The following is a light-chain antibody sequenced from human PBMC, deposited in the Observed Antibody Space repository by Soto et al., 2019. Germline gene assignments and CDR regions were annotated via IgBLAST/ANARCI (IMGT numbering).Light chain of an antibody. CDR2: DAS. V-gene: IGKV1-5*02. CDR1: QSISNW. J-gene: IGKJ5*01. Sequence: DIQMTQSPSTLSASVGDRVTIICRASQSISNWLAWYQHKPGKAPKLLIYDASTLEGGVPSRFSGIGSGTEFTLTISSLQPEDFATYYCQQLNSYPFTFGPGTRLEI. CDR3: QQLNSYPFT.